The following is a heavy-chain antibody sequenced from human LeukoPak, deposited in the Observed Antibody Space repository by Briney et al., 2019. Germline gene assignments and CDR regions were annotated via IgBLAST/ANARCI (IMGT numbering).Heavy chain of an antibody. CDR2: IYTSGST. Sequence: SETLSLTCTVSGGSISSYYWSWIRQPPGKGLEWIGYIYTSGSTNYNPSLKSRVTISVDTSKNQFSLKLSSVTAADTAVYYCARGYCSGGSCYSSWFDPWGQGTLVTVSS. CDR3: ARGYCSGGSCYSSWFDP. CDR1: GGSISSYY. V-gene: IGHV4-4*09. D-gene: IGHD2-15*01. J-gene: IGHJ5*02.